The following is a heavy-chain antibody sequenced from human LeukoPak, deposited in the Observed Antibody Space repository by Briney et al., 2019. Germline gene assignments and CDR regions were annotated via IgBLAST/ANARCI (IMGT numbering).Heavy chain of an antibody. V-gene: IGHV3-48*01. Sequence: GGSLRLSCTASGFIFSNYNMNWARLAPGKGLEWVSYIGRSGETIHYTNSVKGRFTISRDNAKNSLYLQLNSLRAEDTAVYYCARDGRCSGGSCYKGYYYYYMDVWGKGTTVTVSS. D-gene: IGHD2-15*01. J-gene: IGHJ6*03. CDR1: GFIFSNYN. CDR3: ARDGRCSGGSCYKGYYYYYMDV. CDR2: IGRSGETI.